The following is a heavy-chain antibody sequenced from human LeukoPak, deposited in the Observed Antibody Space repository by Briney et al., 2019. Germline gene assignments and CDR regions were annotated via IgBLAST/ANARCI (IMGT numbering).Heavy chain of an antibody. CDR3: ARQDYDDAFDI. J-gene: IGHJ3*02. CDR2: INHSGST. V-gene: IGHV4-34*01. CDR1: GDSMNNYY. D-gene: IGHD3-22*01. Sequence: RSETLSLTCNVFGDSMNNYYWSWIRQPPGKGLEWIGEINHSGSTNYNPSLKSRVTISVDTSKNQFSLKLSSVTAADTAVYYCARQDYDDAFDIWGQGTMVTVSS.